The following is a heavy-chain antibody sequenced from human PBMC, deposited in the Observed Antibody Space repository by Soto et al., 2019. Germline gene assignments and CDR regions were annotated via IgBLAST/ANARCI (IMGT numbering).Heavy chain of an antibody. D-gene: IGHD3-16*01. Sequence: QVQLQQWGAGLLKPSETLSLTCSVYGGPFSDYSWHWIRQHPGKGLAWIGEINHSGSSNYSPSLESRVTISVDTCKIQFSLKLNSVTAADTAVYYCARGKAGWLQFWGFDHWGQGTMVTVSS. CDR1: GGPFSDYS. V-gene: IGHV4-34*01. CDR3: ARGKAGWLQFWGFDH. CDR2: INHSGSS. J-gene: IGHJ4*02.